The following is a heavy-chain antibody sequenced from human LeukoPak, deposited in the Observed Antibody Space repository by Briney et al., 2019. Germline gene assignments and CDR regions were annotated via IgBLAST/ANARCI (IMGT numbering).Heavy chain of an antibody. CDR2: INPNSGGT. J-gene: IGHJ5*02. D-gene: IGHD6-19*01. V-gene: IGHV1-2*02. CDR3: ARSSRVAGSYNWFDP. Sequence: ASVKVSCKASGYTLTGYYMHWVRQATGQGLEWMGWINPNSGGTNYAQKFQGRVTMTRDTSISTAYMELSRLRSDDTAVYYCARSSRVAGSYNWFDPWGQGTLVTVSS. CDR1: GYTLTGYY.